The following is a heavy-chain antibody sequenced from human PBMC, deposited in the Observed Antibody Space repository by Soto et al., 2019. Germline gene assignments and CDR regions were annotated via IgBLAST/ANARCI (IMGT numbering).Heavy chain of an antibody. CDR1: GFTFSSDA. CDR3: ATAPRYNWKSMDV. J-gene: IGHJ6*02. Sequence: EVQLLESGGGLVQPGVSLRLSCAASGFTFSSDAMSWVRQAPGKGLEWVSAISGSGGSTYYAASVKGRFTISRDNSKNTRYLQMNSLRAEDTAVYYCATAPRYNWKSMDVGGQGTTVTVAS. V-gene: IGHV3-23*01. CDR2: ISGSGGST. D-gene: IGHD1-20*01.